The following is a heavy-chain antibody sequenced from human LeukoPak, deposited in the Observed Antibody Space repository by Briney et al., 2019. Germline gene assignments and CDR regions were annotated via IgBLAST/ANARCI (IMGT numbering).Heavy chain of an antibody. CDR3: ARRAGPLLASYYYYGMDV. D-gene: IGHD2-15*01. CDR1: GFTFSSYA. CDR2: ISYDGSNK. J-gene: IGHJ6*02. Sequence: PGGSLGLSCAASGFTFSSYAMHWVRQAPGKGLEWVAVISYDGSNKYYADSVKGRFTISRDNSKNTLYLQMNSLRAEDTAVYYCARRAGPLLASYYYYGMDVWGQGTTVTVSS. V-gene: IGHV3-30-3*01.